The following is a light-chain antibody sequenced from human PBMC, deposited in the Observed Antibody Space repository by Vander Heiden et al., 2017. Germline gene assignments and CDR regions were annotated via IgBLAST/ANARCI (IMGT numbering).Light chain of an antibody. CDR3: QQLNSYPLFT. CDR1: QGISSY. CDR2: AAS. V-gene: IGKV1-9*01. J-gene: IGKJ3*01. Sequence: DIQLPQFPSFLSASVADRVTITCRASQGISSYLACYQQKPGKAPKLLLYAASTLQSGVPSRFSSSRSGTEFTLTISSLQPEDFATYYCQQLNSYPLFTFGPGTKVDIK.